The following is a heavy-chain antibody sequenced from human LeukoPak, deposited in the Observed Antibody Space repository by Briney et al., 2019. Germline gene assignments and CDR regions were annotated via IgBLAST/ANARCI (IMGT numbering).Heavy chain of an antibody. CDR2: IYYSGST. CDR1: GGSISSSSYY. CDR3: ARRWRIVLSRGPFDY. D-gene: IGHD2-8*01. Sequence: PSETLSLTCTVSGGSISSSSYYWGWIRQPPGKGLEWIGSIYYSGSTYYNPSLKSRVTISIDTSKNQFSLKLSSVTAADTAVYYCARRWRIVLSRGPFDYWGQGTLVTVSS. J-gene: IGHJ4*02. V-gene: IGHV4-39*01.